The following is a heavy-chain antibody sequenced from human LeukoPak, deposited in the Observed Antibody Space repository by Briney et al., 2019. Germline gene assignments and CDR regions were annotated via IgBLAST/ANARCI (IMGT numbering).Heavy chain of an antibody. V-gene: IGHV3-15*01. J-gene: IGHJ4*02. CDR2: IKSKADGGTT. D-gene: IGHD3-10*01. CDR1: GFTFSDAW. Sequence: GGSLRLSCAASGFTFSDAWMSWARQAPGKGLEWVGHIKSKADGGTTDYAAPVKGRFTISRHDSKATLYLQMNSLKTEETAVYYGTTETLAGDYWGQGTLVTVSS. CDR3: TTETLAGDY.